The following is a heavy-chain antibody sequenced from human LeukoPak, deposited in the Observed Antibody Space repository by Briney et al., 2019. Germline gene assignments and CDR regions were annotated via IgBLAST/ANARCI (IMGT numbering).Heavy chain of an antibody. CDR2: FDPEDVET. CDR1: VYILTELA. CDR3: ATCSGYAAY. Sequence: GASVKVSCKVSVYILTELAIHWVRQAPGKGLEWMGGFDPEDVETIYAQKFQGRVTMTEDTYTDTAYMELSSLRSEDTAVYYCATCSGYAAYWGQGTLVSVSS. D-gene: IGHD5-12*01. V-gene: IGHV1-24*01. J-gene: IGHJ4*02.